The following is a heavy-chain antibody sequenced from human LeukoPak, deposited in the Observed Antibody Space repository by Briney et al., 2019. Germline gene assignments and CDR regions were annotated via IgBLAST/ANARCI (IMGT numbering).Heavy chain of an antibody. V-gene: IGHV3-23*01. CDR3: AKDRGTITSLLVIGVPGPAHLFDW. CDR2: ISASAGST. D-gene: IGHD5-12*01. J-gene: IGHJ4*02. Sequence: GGSLRLSCAASGFTFSSYAMSWVRQAPGKGLEWVSTISASAGSTYYADSVKGRFTVSRDNSKNTLYLQMNSLRAEDTAVYYCAKDRGTITSLLVIGVPGPAHLFDWWGQGALVTVSS. CDR1: GFTFSSYA.